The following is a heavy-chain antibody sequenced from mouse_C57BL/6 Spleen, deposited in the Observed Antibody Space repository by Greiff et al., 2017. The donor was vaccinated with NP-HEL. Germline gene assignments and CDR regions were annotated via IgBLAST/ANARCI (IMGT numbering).Heavy chain of an antibody. CDR2: ISSGGDYI. CDR1: GFTFSSYA. Sequence: EVHLVESGEGLVKPGGSLKLSCAASGFTFSSYAMSWVRQTPEKRLEWVAYISSGGDYIYYADTVKGRFTISRDNARNTLYLQMSSLKSEDTAMYYCTRDHYYGSSPYYFDYWGQGTTLTVSS. D-gene: IGHD1-1*01. CDR3: TRDHYYGSSPYYFDY. J-gene: IGHJ2*01. V-gene: IGHV5-9-1*02.